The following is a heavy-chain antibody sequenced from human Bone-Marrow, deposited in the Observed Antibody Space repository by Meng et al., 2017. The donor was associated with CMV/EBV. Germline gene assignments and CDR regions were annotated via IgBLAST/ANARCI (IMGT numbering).Heavy chain of an antibody. V-gene: IGHV4-30-4*02. J-gene: IGHJ4*02. CDR3: ARTDPMYYDFWSGYLIFDY. Sequence: SETLSLTCTVSGGSISSGDFYWSYIRQPPGKGLEWIGYIYYSGSSYYNPSLKSRVTISVDTSKNQFSLKLSSVTAADTAVYYCARTDPMYYDFWSGYLIFDYWGQGTLVTVSS. CDR2: IYYSGSS. CDR1: GGSISSGDFY. D-gene: IGHD3-3*01.